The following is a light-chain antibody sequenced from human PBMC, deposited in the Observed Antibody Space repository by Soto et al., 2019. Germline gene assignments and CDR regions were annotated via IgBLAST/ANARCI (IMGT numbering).Light chain of an antibody. J-gene: IGKJ1*01. Sequence: IQMTQSPSTLSASVGDRVTITCRASQTISNWLAWYQQKPGKAPNLLIYEASSLESGVPSRFSGSGSGTELTIAISSLQPDDFETYYCQQYKTYSRTFGQGTKVDIK. CDR2: EAS. CDR3: QQYKTYSRT. CDR1: QTISNW. V-gene: IGKV1-5*03.